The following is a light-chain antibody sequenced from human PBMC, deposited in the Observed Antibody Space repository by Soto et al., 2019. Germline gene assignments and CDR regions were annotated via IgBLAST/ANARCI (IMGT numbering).Light chain of an antibody. V-gene: IGKV3-11*01. CDR1: QSFRGL. J-gene: IGKJ5*01. Sequence: EVVLTQSPVTLSLSPGERATLSCRASQSFRGLLAWYQQKPGQAPRLLIYDAYNRATGIPPRFSGSGSGTDFTLTISRLEPEDSAVYYCQQRHMWPIKFGQGTRLEIK. CDR3: QQRHMWPIK. CDR2: DAY.